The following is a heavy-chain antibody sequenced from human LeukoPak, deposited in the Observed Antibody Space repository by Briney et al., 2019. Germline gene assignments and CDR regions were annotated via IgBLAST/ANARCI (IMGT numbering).Heavy chain of an antibody. CDR2: INHSGST. V-gene: IGHV4-34*01. Sequence: PSETLSLTCAVYGGSFSGYYWSWIRQPPGKGLEWIGEINHSGSTNYNPSLKSRVTISVDTSKNQSSLKLSSVTAADTAVYYCARFSERGKRWLQLAYWGQGTLVTVSS. D-gene: IGHD5-24*01. J-gene: IGHJ4*02. CDR1: GGSFSGYY. CDR3: ARFSERGKRWLQLAY.